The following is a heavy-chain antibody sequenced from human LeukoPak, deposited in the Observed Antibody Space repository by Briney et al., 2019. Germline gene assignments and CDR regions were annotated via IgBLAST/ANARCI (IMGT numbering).Heavy chain of an antibody. CDR3: ARGRLGGFFDY. CDR2: INSDGSST. Sequence: GGSPRLSCAASGFTFSNYNMNWVRQAPGKGLEWVSRINSDGSSTNYADSVKGRFTISRDNAKNTLYLQMNSLRAEDTAVYYCARGRLGGFFDYWGQGTLVTVSS. V-gene: IGHV3-74*01. D-gene: IGHD3-16*01. CDR1: GFTFSNYN. J-gene: IGHJ4*02.